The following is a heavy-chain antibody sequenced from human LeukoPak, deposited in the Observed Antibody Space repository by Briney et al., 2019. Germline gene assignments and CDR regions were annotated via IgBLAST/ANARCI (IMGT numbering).Heavy chain of an antibody. J-gene: IGHJ3*02. CDR2: IYSGDNT. CDR1: GVTVSGNQ. D-gene: IGHD3-9*01. CDR3: TKGLRYFDWLLSYDSFDI. Sequence: GGSLRLSCAASGVTVSGNQMTWVREAPGKGLEWGSVIYSGDNTYHVDSVTGRFTISSDNSKNTLYLQTNSLRAEDTAVYSCTKGLRYFDWLLSYDSFDIWGQGTMVTVSS. V-gene: IGHV3-66*02.